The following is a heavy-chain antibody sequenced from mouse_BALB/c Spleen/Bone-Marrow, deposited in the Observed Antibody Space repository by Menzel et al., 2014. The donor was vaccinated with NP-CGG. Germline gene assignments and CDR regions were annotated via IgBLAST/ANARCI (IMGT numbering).Heavy chain of an antibody. Sequence: VQLQQSGAELARPGASVKLSCKASGYTFTSYWMRWVKQRPGQGLEWIGTIYPGDGDARYTQKFKGKATLTADKSSSTAYMQLSSLASEDSAVYYCARNYYYASSWSAMDYWGQGTSVTVSS. CDR2: IYPGDGDA. V-gene: IGHV1-87*01. CDR3: ARNYYYASSWSAMDY. J-gene: IGHJ4*01. CDR1: GYTFTSYW. D-gene: IGHD1-1*01.